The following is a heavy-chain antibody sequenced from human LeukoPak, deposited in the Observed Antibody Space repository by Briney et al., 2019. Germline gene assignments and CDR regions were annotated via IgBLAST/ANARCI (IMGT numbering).Heavy chain of an antibody. CDR1: GFTFSGSA. D-gene: IGHD3-22*01. CDR2: IRSKTNSYAT. J-gene: IGHJ6*02. CDR3: SRLEDSSGYKYYIMDV. V-gene: IGHV3-73*01. Sequence: PGRSLRLSCAASGFTFSGSAIHWVRQASGKGLEWVGRIRSKTNSYATAYAASVKGRFTISRDDSENTAYLQMNSLKAEDTAVYYCSRLEDSSGYKYYIMDVWGQGTTVTVSS.